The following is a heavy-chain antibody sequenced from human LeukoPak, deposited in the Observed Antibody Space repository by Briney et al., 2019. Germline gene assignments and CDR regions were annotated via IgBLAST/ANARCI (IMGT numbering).Heavy chain of an antibody. V-gene: IGHV3-7*03. CDR1: GFTFSNYW. CDR2: VKQDGSEK. Sequence: GGSLRLSCAASGFTFSNYWMTWVRQTPGKGLEWVANVKQDGSEKDYVDSVKGRFTISRDNAKNSLYLQMNSLRAEATAVYYCARGTDYEASGYVCYWGHGALVTASS. J-gene: IGHJ4*01. CDR3: ARGTDYEASGYVCY. D-gene: IGHD3-22*01.